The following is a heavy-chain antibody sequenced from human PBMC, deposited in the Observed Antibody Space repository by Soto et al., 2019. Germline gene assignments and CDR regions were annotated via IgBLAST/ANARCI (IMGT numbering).Heavy chain of an antibody. J-gene: IGHJ3*02. CDR2: IDPSDSYT. V-gene: IGHV5-10-1*01. CDR3: ARHLPHTYYYDSSGYYDAFDI. D-gene: IGHD3-22*01. Sequence: PGESLKISCKGSGYSFTSYWISWVRQMPGKGLEWMGRIDPSDSYTNYSPSFQGHVTISADKSISTAYLQWSSLKASDTAMYYCARHLPHTYYYDSSGYYDAFDIWGQGTMVTVSS. CDR1: GYSFTSYW.